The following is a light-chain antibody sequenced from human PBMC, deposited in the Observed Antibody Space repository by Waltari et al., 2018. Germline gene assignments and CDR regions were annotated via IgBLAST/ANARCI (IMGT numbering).Light chain of an antibody. CDR3: MQTLQTPLT. J-gene: IGKJ4*01. Sequence: EIVMTQSPLSLPVTAGEPASISCRSSQSHLYSNGNNHLDWHLQKPGQSPQLLIYLGSNRAPGVPDRFSGSGSGTDFILKISRVEAEDVGVYYCMQTLQTPLTFGGGTKVEI. V-gene: IGKV2-28*01. CDR1: QSHLYSNGNNH. CDR2: LGS.